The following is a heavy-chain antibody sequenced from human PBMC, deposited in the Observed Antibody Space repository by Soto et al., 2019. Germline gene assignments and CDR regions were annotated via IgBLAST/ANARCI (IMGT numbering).Heavy chain of an antibody. CDR2: FSGSGTIT. Sequence: PGGSLRLCCAASGFTFSSYFMTWVRQAPGKGLEWVSSFSGSGTITFYAESVKGRFTISRDNSKNTLYLQMNSLRAEDTAIYYCAGSKSWYYFDYWGQGTLVTVSS. V-gene: IGHV3-23*01. J-gene: IGHJ4*02. D-gene: IGHD2-8*02. CDR1: GFTFSSYF. CDR3: AGSKSWYYFDY.